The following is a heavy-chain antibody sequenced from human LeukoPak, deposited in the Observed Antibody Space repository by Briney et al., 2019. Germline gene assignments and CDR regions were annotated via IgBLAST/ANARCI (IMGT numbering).Heavy chain of an antibody. CDR2: IYYSGST. J-gene: IGHJ4*02. CDR3: ARVNRQQLEQDY. CDR1: GXSISSSSYY. D-gene: IGHD6-13*01. Sequence: KPSETLSLTFTVSGXSISSSSYYWGWIRQPPGKGLEWIGYIYYSGSTNYNPSLKSRVTISVDTSKNQFSLKLSSVTAADTAVYYCARVNRQQLEQDYWGQGTLVTVSS. V-gene: IGHV4-61*05.